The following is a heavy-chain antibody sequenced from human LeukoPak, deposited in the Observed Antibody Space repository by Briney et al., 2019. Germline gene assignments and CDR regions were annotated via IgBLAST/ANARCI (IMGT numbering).Heavy chain of an antibody. J-gene: IGHJ6*03. CDR2: IYYSGST. V-gene: IGHV4-39*01. Sequence: SETLSLTCAVYGGSFSSYYWGWIRQPPGKGLEWIGNIYYSGSTYCNPSLKSRVTISVDTSKNQFSLKLSAVTAADTAVYCASVRRGFGESSKYYSYYYMDVWGNGTTVTISS. CDR3: ASVRRGFGESSKYYSYYYMDV. D-gene: IGHD3-10*01. CDR1: GGSFSSYY.